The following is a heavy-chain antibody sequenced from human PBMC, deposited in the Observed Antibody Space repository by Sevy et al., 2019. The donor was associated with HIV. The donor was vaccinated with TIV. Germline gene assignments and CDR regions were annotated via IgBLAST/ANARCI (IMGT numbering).Heavy chain of an antibody. J-gene: IGHJ4*02. Sequence: GXSLRLSCAAXXXXXNXYGMXWXRXAXGXXLEXXXXXWXXGXXKEYADSVKGRFTISRDNSKNXLYLQMNNLRAEDTAVYYCAXXXIAVXGXGXXXXXWGQGTLVTVSS. D-gene: IGHD6-19*01. V-gene: IGHV3-33*01. CDR2: XWXXGXXK. CDR1: XXXXNXYG. CDR3: AXXXIAVXGXGXXXXX.